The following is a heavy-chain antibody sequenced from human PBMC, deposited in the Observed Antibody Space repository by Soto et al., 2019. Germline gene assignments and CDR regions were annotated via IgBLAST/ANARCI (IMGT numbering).Heavy chain of an antibody. CDR1: GYTFTSYG. CDR2: ISAYTGNT. CDR3: ARKKDKRNAFDI. V-gene: IGHV1-18*01. J-gene: IGHJ3*02. Sequence: QVQLVQSGAEVKKPGASVKVSCKASGYTFTSYGISWVRQAPGQGLEWMGWISAYTGNTNYTQELQGSVTMTTDTSMSTAYIELRSLRADDTAGYFCARKKDKRNAFDIWGQGTMVTVSS.